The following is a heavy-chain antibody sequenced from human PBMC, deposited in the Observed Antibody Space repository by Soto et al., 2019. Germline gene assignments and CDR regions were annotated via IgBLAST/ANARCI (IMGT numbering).Heavy chain of an antibody. V-gene: IGHV3-48*04. D-gene: IGHD3-22*01. J-gene: IGHJ3*02. CDR1: GFTFSSYS. CDR2: ISSSSSTI. Sequence: GESLKISCAASGFTFSSYSMNWVRQAPGKGLEWVSYISSSSSTIYYADSVKGRFTISRDNAKNSLYLQMNSLRAEDTAVYYCARDPPPTYYYDSSGYSHPDAFDIWGQGTMVTVSS. CDR3: ARDPPPTYYYDSSGYSHPDAFDI.